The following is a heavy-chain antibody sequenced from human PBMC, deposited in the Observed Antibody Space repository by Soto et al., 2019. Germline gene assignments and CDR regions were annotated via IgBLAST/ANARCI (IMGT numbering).Heavy chain of an antibody. V-gene: IGHV1-18*01. CDR2: ISAYNGNT. J-gene: IGHJ5*02. Sequence: QVKLVQSGAEVKKPGASVKVSCKASGYSFTSYGISWVRQAPGQGLEWMGWISAYNGNTKYAQKFQGRVTVTTDTSTSTAYMELRSLRSDDTAIYYCARVTYNWFDPWGQGTLVTVSS. CDR1: GYSFTSYG. D-gene: IGHD2-21*02. CDR3: ARVTYNWFDP.